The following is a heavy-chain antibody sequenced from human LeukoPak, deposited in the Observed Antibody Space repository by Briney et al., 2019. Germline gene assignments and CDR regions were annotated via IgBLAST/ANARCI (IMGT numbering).Heavy chain of an antibody. CDR3: AKDKSGSYWGFFDY. J-gene: IGHJ4*02. V-gene: IGHV3-43*01. D-gene: IGHD1-26*01. CDR1: GFTFDDYT. Sequence: GGSLRLSYAASGFTFDDYTMHWVRQAPGKGLEWVSLISWDGGSTYYADSVKGRFTISRDNSKNSLYLQMNSLRTEDTALYYCAKDKSGSYWGFFDYWGQGTLVTVSS. CDR2: ISWDGGST.